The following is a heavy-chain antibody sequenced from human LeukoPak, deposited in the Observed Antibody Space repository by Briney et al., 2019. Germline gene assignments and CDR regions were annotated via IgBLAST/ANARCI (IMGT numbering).Heavy chain of an antibody. CDR2: ISVTGIST. CDR3: AKDRRAGSYDY. J-gene: IGHJ4*02. CDR1: GFTFSTYG. Sequence: GGSLRLSCAASGFTFSTYGMSWVRQAPGKGLEWVSSISVTGISTYYADSMKGRFTISRDNSKNTLYLQMNSLRAEDTAVYYCAKDRRAGSYDYWGQGTLVTVSS. V-gene: IGHV3-23*01. D-gene: IGHD3-10*01.